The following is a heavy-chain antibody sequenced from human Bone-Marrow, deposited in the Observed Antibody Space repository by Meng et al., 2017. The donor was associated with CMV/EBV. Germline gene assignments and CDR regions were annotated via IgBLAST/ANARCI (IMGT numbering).Heavy chain of an antibody. Sequence: GESLKISCAASGFTFTNYWMTWVRQAPGKGLEWVSVIYSGGSTYYADSVKGRFTISRDNSKITMYLQMNSLRAEDTAVYYCARSIAVAGTSDDYWGQGTLVTFSS. D-gene: IGHD6-19*01. CDR3: ARSIAVAGTSDDY. J-gene: IGHJ4*02. V-gene: IGHV3-53*01. CDR2: IYSGGST. CDR1: GFTFTNYW.